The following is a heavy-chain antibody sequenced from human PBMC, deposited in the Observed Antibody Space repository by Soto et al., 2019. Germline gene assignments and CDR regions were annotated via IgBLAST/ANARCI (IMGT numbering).Heavy chain of an antibody. Sequence: EVQLVDSGGGFIYPGGSLRLSCAASGLTISNAWMNWVRQAPGKGLEWVGRIKTNTEGGTTDYAAAVKGRFTVSRDDSKNTRYLQMNSLKTEDTAVYYCTTGSVEGVWGQGTMVTVSS. CDR2: IKTNTEGGTT. CDR1: GLTISNAW. D-gene: IGHD2-15*01. V-gene: IGHV3-15*07. J-gene: IGHJ6*02. CDR3: TTGSVEGV.